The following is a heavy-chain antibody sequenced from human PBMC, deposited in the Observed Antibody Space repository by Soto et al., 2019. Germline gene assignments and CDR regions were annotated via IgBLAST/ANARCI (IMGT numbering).Heavy chain of an antibody. CDR2: ISWNSGSI. D-gene: IGHD6-19*01. V-gene: IGHV3-9*01. J-gene: IGHJ4*02. Sequence: EVQLVESGGGLVQPGRSLRLSCAASGFTFDDYAMHWVRQATGKGLEWVSGISWNSGSIGYADSVKGRFTISRDNAKNSLYLQMNRLRAEDTALYYCAKDRGLIRSFYLDYWGQGTLVTVSS. CDR3: AKDRGLIRSFYLDY. CDR1: GFTFDDYA.